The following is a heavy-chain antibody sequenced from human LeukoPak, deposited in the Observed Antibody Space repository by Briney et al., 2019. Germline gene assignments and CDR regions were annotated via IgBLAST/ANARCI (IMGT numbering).Heavy chain of an antibody. CDR1: GGSISSGSYY. D-gene: IGHD3-10*01. V-gene: IGHV4-61*02. Sequence: SETLSLTCTVSGGSISSGSYYWSWIRQPAGKGLEWIGRIYTSGSTNYNPSLKSRVTISVDTSKNQFSLKLSSVTAADTAVYYCAREAVGGSGSYSVDPWGQGTLVTVSS. CDR3: AREAVGGSGSYSVDP. CDR2: IYTSGST. J-gene: IGHJ5*02.